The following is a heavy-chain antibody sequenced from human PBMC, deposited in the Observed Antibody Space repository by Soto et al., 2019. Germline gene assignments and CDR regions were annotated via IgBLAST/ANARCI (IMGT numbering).Heavy chain of an antibody. CDR1: GGTFSSYA. CDR2: IIPIFVTA. D-gene: IGHD2-15*01. Sequence: QVQLVQSGAEVKKPGSSVKVSCKASGGTFSSYAISWVRQAPGQGLEWMGGIIPIFVTANYAQKFQGRVTTAADDSTSKAYMEMSSLRSEDTAVYYCARSDIVVVAASNGASYYGMDVWGQGTTVTVSS. J-gene: IGHJ6*02. CDR3: ARSDIVVVAASNGASYYGMDV. V-gene: IGHV1-69*01.